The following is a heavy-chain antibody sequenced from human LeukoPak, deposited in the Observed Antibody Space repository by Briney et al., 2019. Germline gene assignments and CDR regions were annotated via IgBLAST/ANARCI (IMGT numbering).Heavy chain of an antibody. J-gene: IGHJ5*01. CDR1: GGSISNDNYY. D-gene: IGHD1-14*01. CDR2: IHYSGST. V-gene: IGHV4-30-4*01. Sequence: SQTLSLTCTVSGGSISNDNYYWTWIRQPPGKGLDWIGYIHYSGSTYYNPSLKSRVTISLDTSRNQFSLKLSSVTAADTAVYYCAGAGDADSWGQGALVTVSS. CDR3: AGAGDADS.